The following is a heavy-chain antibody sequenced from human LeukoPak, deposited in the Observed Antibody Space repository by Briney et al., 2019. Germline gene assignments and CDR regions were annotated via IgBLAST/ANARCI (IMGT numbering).Heavy chain of an antibody. J-gene: IGHJ5*02. D-gene: IGHD6-6*01. V-gene: IGHV4-30-4*01. Sequence: SETLSLTCTVSGGSISSYYWSWIRQPPGKGLEWIGYIFYLGSTHYNLSLKSRVTMSVDTSKNQFSLILRSVTTADTAVYYCARKYPDHWFDPWGQGTLVTVSS. CDR2: IFYLGST. CDR1: GGSISSYY. CDR3: ARKYPDHWFDP.